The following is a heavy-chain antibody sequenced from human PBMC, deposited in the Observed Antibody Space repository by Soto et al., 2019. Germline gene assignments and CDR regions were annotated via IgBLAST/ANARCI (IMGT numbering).Heavy chain of an antibody. CDR1: GYTFSNYG. D-gene: IGHD2-2*01. Sequence: QVQLVQSGGEVKRPGASVKVSCKTSGYTFSNYGITWVRQAPGQPLEWLGWISLYSDGTNYAQKFQGRVSMTTDTSKTTGYMELRSLGSDDTAVYYWSRVGPGAEGWFGPWGQGTLVTVSS. V-gene: IGHV1-18*01. J-gene: IGHJ5*02. CDR3: SRVGPGAEGWFGP. CDR2: ISLYSDGT.